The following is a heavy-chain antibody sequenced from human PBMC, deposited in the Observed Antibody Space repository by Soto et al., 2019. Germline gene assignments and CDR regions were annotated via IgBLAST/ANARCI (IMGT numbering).Heavy chain of an antibody. D-gene: IGHD4-17*01. J-gene: IGHJ2*01. CDR2: IWYDGSNK. CDR3: ARGWNTDYGDYQSHYWYFDL. V-gene: IGHV3-33*01. Sequence: GGSLRLCCAASGFTFSSYGMHWVRQAPGKGLEWVAVIWYDGSNKYYADSVKGRFTISRDNSKNTLYPQMNSLRAEDTAVYYCARGWNTDYGDYQSHYWYFDLWGRGTLVTVSS. CDR1: GFTFSSYG.